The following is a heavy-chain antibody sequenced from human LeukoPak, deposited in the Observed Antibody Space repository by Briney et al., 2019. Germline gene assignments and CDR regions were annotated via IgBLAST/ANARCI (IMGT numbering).Heavy chain of an antibody. D-gene: IGHD3-3*01. CDR1: GGSLSGYY. J-gene: IGHJ4*02. CDR2: INDRGST. CDR3: ARGLGRFLEYRAH. V-gene: IGHV4-34*01. Sequence: SETLSLTCAVYGGSLSGYYWTWIRQTPGKGLEWIGEINDRGSTDYNPSLKSRVSISVGTSKNQFSLKLTSVTAADTAFYYCARGLGRFLEYRAHWGQGTLVTVSS.